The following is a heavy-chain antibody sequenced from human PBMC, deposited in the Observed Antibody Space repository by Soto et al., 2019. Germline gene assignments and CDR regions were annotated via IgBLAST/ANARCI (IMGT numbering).Heavy chain of an antibody. J-gene: IGHJ4*02. V-gene: IGHV3-9*01. CDR3: VKDIGYIISSSGYFED. Sequence: EVQMVESGGGLVQPGRSLRLSCAASGFIFDNHAMHWVRQAPGQGLEWVSGINWNGADIAYADSVRGRFSISRDNANNSLYLQMNSLRTDDTAFYYCVKDIGYIISSSGYFEDWGQGTLVTVSS. D-gene: IGHD6-6*01. CDR2: INWNGADI. CDR1: GFIFDNHA.